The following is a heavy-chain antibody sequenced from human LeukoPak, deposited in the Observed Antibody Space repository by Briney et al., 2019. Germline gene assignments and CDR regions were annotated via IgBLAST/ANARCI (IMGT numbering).Heavy chain of an antibody. J-gene: IGHJ4*02. CDR2: MNSDGSTT. CDR3: ARDGLAAGTFDY. Sequence: GGSLRLSCAASGFTFSKDWMHWVRQAPGKGLVWVSRMNSDGSTTNYADSVKGRFTISRDNAKNSLYLQMNSLRAEDTAVYYCARDGLAAGTFDYWGQGTLVTVSS. CDR1: GFTFSKDW. V-gene: IGHV3-74*01. D-gene: IGHD6-13*01.